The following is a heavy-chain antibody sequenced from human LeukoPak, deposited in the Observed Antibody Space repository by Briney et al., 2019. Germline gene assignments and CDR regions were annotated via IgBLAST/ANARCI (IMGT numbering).Heavy chain of an antibody. J-gene: IGHJ4*02. CDR3: ARVYFSGSFGFDY. V-gene: IGHV1-3*01. CDR1: GYTFTNYV. Sequence: ASVKVYCKASGYTFTNYVIHWVRQAPGQRLEWMGWINAGNGNTEYSQKFQGRVTITRDTSATTAYMELSSLRSEDTAVYYCARVYFSGSFGFDYWGQGTLVTVSS. CDR2: INAGNGNT. D-gene: IGHD3-16*01.